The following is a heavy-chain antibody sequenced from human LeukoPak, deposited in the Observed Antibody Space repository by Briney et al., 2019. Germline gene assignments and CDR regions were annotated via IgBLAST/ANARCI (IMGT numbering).Heavy chain of an antibody. V-gene: IGHV3-23*01. CDR3: AKDLQQLVLVYYFDY. D-gene: IGHD6-13*01. J-gene: IGHJ4*02. CDR2: ISGSGGST. Sequence: GSLRLSRAAFGFTFSNHAMSWGRPAPGEGVGWGSGISGSGGSTYYADSVKGRFTISRDNSKNTLYLQMNSLRAEDTAVYYCAKDLQQLVLVYYFDYWGQGTLVTVSS. CDR1: GFTFSNHA.